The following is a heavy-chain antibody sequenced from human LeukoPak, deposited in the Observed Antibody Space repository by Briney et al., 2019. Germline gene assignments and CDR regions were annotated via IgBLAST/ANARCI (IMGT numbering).Heavy chain of an antibody. V-gene: IGHV3-7*01. CDR2: IKQDGSEK. CDR1: GFTFSSYW. Sequence: GGSLRLSCAASGFTFSSYWMSWVRQAPGKGLEWVANIKQDGSEKYYVDSVKGRFTISRDNAKNSLYLQMNSLRAEDTAVYYYASSKWELLEYFDYWGQGTLVTVSS. J-gene: IGHJ4*02. CDR3: ASSKWELLEYFDY. D-gene: IGHD1-26*01.